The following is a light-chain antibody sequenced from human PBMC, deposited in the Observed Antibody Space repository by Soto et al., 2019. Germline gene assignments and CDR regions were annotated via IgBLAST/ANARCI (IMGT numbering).Light chain of an antibody. CDR3: AGWDGSLKGFV. CDR2: LDT. Sequence: QSVLTQPPSAASTPGQRVTLSCSGSSSNIGTFYVYWYQHLPGTAPRLLIYLDTQRPSGVPDRFSGSKSGTSASLAISGLQSEDEAEYFCAGWDGSLKGFVFGTGTKVTVL. CDR1: SSNIGTFY. J-gene: IGLJ1*01. V-gene: IGLV1-44*01.